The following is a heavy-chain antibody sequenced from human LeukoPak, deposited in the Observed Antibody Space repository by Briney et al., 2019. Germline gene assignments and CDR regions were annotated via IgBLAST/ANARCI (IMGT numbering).Heavy chain of an antibody. J-gene: IGHJ4*02. CDR2: IYHSGST. V-gene: IGHV4-38-2*02. D-gene: IGHD3-3*01. Sequence: SETLSLTCTVSGYSISSGYYWGWIRQPPGKGLEWIGSIYHSGSTYYNPSLKSRVTTSVDTSKNQFSLKLSSVTAADTAVYYCARSPLYDFWSGYYDYWGQGTLVTVSS. CDR3: ARSPLYDFWSGYYDY. CDR1: GYSISSGYY.